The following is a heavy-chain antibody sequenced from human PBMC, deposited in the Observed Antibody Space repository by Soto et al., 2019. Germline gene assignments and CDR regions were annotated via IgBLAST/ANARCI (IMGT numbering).Heavy chain of an antibody. D-gene: IGHD3-10*01. V-gene: IGHV4-34*01. CDR2: INRSGST. CDR3: ARHERNPKRMVRGANGYYNYYYYGMDV. J-gene: IGHJ6*02. CDR1: GGSFSGYY. Sequence: SETLSLTCAVYGGSFSGYYWSWIRQPPGKGLEWIGEINRSGSTNYNPSLKSRVTISVDTSKNQFSLKLSSVTAADTAVYYCARHERNPKRMVRGANGYYNYYYYGMDVWGQGTTVTVSS.